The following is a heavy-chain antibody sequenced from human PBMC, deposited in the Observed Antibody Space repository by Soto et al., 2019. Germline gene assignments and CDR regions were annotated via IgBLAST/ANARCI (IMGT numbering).Heavy chain of an antibody. Sequence: SSAASGLTIRDYGMHWIIQEKGKGKEWGAVVAYDGRSKYYADSVKGRFTISRDNSRTTVYLQMNSLRDEDTAMYYCVCDYILVIPVGSYNYVMDVWGHGTTVTVSS. D-gene: IGHD2-2*01. V-gene: IGHV3-30*04. CDR2: VAYDGRSK. J-gene: IGHJ6*02. CDR3: VCDYILVIPVGSYNYVMDV. CDR1: GLTIRDYG.